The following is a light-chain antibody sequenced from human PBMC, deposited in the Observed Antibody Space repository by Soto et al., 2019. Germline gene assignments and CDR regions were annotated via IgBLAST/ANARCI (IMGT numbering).Light chain of an antibody. CDR1: SSDVGGYNA. J-gene: IGLJ1*01. CDR3: GSWDSSLSAYF. V-gene: IGLV1-51*01. CDR2: DDD. Sequence: QLVLTQPASVSGSSGQSITISCTGTSSDVGGYNAVSWYQQHPGRAPKLLIYDDDQRPSGIPDRFSGSKSGTSATLGITGFQTGDEADYYCGSWDSSLSAYFFGTGTKVTVL.